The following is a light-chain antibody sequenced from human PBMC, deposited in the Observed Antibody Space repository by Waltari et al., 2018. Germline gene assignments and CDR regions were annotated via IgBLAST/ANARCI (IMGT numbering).Light chain of an antibody. J-gene: IGLJ2*01. V-gene: IGLV2-23*02. CDR2: EDN. Sequence: QSALTQPASVSGSPGQSITISCTGTISDVGTYKLVSWSQQHPGKAPKLIIYEDNKRPSGVSDRLSGSKSGNTASLTISGLQAEDEADYYCCTYVGRTTFHVTFGGGTKLTVL. CDR3: CTYVGRTTFHVT. CDR1: ISDVGTYKL.